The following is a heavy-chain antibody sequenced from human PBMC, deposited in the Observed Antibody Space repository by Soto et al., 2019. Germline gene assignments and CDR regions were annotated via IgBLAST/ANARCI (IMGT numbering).Heavy chain of an antibody. Sequence: ASVKVSCKASGGTFRSYAISWVRQAPGQGLEWMGGIIPIFGTANYAQKFQGRVTITADESTSTAYMELSSLRSEDTAVYYCARANKNHDYGDYFYYYYGMDVWGQGTTVTVSS. CDR3: ARANKNHDYGDYFYYYYGMDV. CDR1: GGTFRSYA. D-gene: IGHD4-17*01. CDR2: IIPIFGTA. V-gene: IGHV1-69*13. J-gene: IGHJ6*02.